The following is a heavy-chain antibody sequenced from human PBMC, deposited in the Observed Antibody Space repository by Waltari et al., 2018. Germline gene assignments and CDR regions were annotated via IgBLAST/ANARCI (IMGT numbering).Heavy chain of an antibody. CDR3: ASHENSSSCLDY. V-gene: IGHV5-51*01. D-gene: IGHD6-13*01. J-gene: IGHJ4*02. CDR2: RSLVECET. CDR1: GYSFTCYW. Sequence: EVQLVQSGAEVKKPGESLKISCKGSGYSFTCYWIGWVPQMSAKGLEGTGFRSLVECETRDAQSFESQVPISADQTIGPACLQCRSVKASESAMYYCASHENSSSCLDYWGQGTLVTVSS.